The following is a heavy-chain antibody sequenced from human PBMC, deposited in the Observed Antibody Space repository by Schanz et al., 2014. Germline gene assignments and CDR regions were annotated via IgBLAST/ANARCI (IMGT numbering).Heavy chain of an antibody. J-gene: IGHJ5*02. CDR2: INGNGGIT. Sequence: EVQLVESGGGLVQPGGSLRLSCAASGFTFSTYCMHWVRQAPGEGLEWVSAINGNGGITYYADPVKGRFTISRDNSNKTVFLQMNSMRAEDTAVYYLARDARMAATGRWFDPWGQGTLVYVSS. D-gene: IGHD6-13*01. CDR3: ARDARMAATGRWFDP. V-gene: IGHV3-74*01. CDR1: GFTFSTYC.